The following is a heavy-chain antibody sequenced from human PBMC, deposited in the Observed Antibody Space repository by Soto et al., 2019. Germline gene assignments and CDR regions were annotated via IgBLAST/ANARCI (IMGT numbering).Heavy chain of an antibody. V-gene: IGHV3-21*01. D-gene: IGHD6-19*01. CDR2: ISSGRPDI. J-gene: IGHJ4*02. CDR1: GFSFGTYY. Sequence: GGSLRLSCVASGFSFGTYYMNWVRQPPGKGLEWVSSISSGRPDIFYADFVRGRVTISRDDAKKSLFLKMNSVRADDTAVYYCARDHLGIAAGDFDLWGQGTLVTVSS. CDR3: ARDHLGIAAGDFDL.